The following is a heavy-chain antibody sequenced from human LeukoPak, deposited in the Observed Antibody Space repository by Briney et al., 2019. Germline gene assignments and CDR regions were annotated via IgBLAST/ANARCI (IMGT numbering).Heavy chain of an antibody. CDR2: ISSSGSGDNT. J-gene: IGHJ2*01. CDR1: GVTLSTYA. Sequence: GGSLRLSCAASGVTLSTYAMSWARQAPGKGLEWVSGISSSGSGDNTYYADSVKGRFTISRGSSKNTLFLHMNTLRAEDTAIYYCAKDRTVGASYWYFDLWGRGTLVTVSS. V-gene: IGHV3-23*01. CDR3: AKDRTVGASYWYFDL. D-gene: IGHD1-26*01.